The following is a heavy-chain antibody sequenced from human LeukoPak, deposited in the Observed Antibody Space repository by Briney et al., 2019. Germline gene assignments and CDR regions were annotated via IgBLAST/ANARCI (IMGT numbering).Heavy chain of an antibody. CDR1: GRSFSGYY. CDR2: INHSGST. D-gene: IGHD3-10*01. J-gene: IGHJ5*02. Sequence: SESLSLACSVYGRSFSGYYCGSIRQPPGNGRGWIGDINHSGSTNYNPSRKSRVTISVDTSKNNFSLKLSSVTAADTAVYYCAKHVKYGSGSLWNWFDPWGQETLVTVSS. V-gene: IGHV4-34*01. CDR3: AKHVKYGSGSLWNWFDP.